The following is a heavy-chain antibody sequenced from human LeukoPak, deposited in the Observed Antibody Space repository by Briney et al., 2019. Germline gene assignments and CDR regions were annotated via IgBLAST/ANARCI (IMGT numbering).Heavy chain of an antibody. Sequence: GGSLRLSCAASGFTFDDYAMHWVRQAPGKGLEWVSGISWNSGSIGYADSVKGRFTISRDNAKNSLYLQMNSLRAEDTALYYCARGPNVDTALDYWGQGTLVTVSS. CDR2: ISWNSGSI. V-gene: IGHV3-9*01. D-gene: IGHD5-18*01. CDR1: GFTFDDYA. J-gene: IGHJ4*02. CDR3: ARGPNVDTALDY.